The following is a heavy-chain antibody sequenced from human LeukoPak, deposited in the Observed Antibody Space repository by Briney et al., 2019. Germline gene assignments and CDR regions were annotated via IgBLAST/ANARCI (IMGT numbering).Heavy chain of an antibody. D-gene: IGHD3-22*01. V-gene: IGHV4-4*07. CDR1: GGSISSYY. J-gene: IGHJ4*02. Sequence: SETLSLTCTVSGGSISSYYWSWVRQPAGKGLEWIGRIYTSGSTNYNPSLKSRVTMSVDTSKNQFSLKLSSVTAADTAVYYCARVYYDSSGYYYYPQAFDYWGQGTLVTVSS. CDR3: ARVYYDSSGYYYYPQAFDY. CDR2: IYTSGST.